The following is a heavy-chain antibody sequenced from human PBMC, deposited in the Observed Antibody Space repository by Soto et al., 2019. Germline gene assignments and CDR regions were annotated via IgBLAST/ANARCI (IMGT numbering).Heavy chain of an antibody. Sequence: QVQLVKSGAEVKKPGASVKVSCKASGDTFTDYYIHWVRQAPGQGLEWMGTVNPSGGHTTYAQHFLGRMTMTRDTSTSTLYMELTSLTSEDTAVYYCARGGHVVEVTAALDYWGQGTLVTVSS. V-gene: IGHV1-46*01. CDR2: VNPSGGHT. J-gene: IGHJ4*02. CDR3: ARGGHVVEVTAALDY. CDR1: GDTFTDYY. D-gene: IGHD2-21*02.